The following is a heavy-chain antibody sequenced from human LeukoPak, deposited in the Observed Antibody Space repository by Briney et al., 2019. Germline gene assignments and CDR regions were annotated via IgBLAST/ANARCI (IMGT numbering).Heavy chain of an antibody. CDR1: GFTFSSLS. Sequence: PGGSLRLSCTASGFTFSSLSMNWVRQAPGKGLEWVSYISGTSSHIYYADSVKGRFTISRDNAKNSLYLQMNNLRDEDTAVYYCARKGDYHDYWGQGTLVTVSS. V-gene: IGHV3-48*02. CDR2: ISGTSSHI. J-gene: IGHJ4*02. CDR3: ARKGDYHDY.